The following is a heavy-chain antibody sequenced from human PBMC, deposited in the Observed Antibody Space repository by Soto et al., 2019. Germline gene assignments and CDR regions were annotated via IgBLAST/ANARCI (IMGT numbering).Heavy chain of an antibody. CDR2: IYHSGST. D-gene: IGHD6-6*01. V-gene: IGHV4-30-2*01. J-gene: IGHJ5*02. CDR1: GGSIGSGGYS. CDR3: ARGGSSSPLMNWFDP. Sequence: PSETLSLTCAVSGGSIGSGGYSWSWIRQPPGKGLEWIGYIYHSGSTYYNPSLKSRVTISVDRSKNQFSLKLSSVTAADTAVYYCARGGSSSPLMNWFDPWGQGTLVTVSS.